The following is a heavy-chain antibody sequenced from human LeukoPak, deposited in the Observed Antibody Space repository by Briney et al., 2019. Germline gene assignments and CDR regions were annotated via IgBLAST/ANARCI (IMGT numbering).Heavy chain of an antibody. CDR1: GFTFSTYA. V-gene: IGHV3-21*06. Sequence: GESLRLSCTASGFTFSTYAMEWVRQAPGKGLEWVSSITSDNNYIYYADSVKGRFTISRDNAKNSLFLHMSSLRAGDTAVYYCARPSASSYGKYYFDYWGQGALVTVSS. D-gene: IGHD1-26*01. J-gene: IGHJ4*02. CDR2: ITSDNNYI. CDR3: ARPSASSYGKYYFDY.